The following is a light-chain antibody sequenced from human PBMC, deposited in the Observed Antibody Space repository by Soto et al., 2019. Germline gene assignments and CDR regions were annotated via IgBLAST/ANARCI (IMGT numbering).Light chain of an antibody. J-gene: IGKJ1*01. CDR2: DAS. CDR1: QSVSSY. Sequence: EIVLTQSPGTLSLSPGEGATLSCRASQSVSSYLAWYQQKPGQAPRLLIYDASNRATGIPARFSGSGSGTDFTLTISRLEPEDFAVYYCQFYGDPSKTFGQGTKVDIK. CDR3: QFYGDPSKT. V-gene: IGKV3-11*01.